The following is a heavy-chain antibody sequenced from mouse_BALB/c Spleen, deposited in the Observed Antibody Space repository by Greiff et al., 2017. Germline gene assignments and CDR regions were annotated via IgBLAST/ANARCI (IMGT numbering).Heavy chain of an antibody. CDR2: ISSGGST. CDR1: GFTFSSYA. D-gene: IGHD1-3*01. J-gene: IGHJ4*01. Sequence: EVQVVESGGGLVKPGGSLKLSCAASGFTFSSYAMSWVRQTPEKRLAWVASISSGGSTYYPDSVKGRFTISSYNARNILYLQMSSLRSEDTAMYYCARGKSYYAMDYWGQGTSVTVSS. CDR3: ARGKSYYAMDY. V-gene: IGHV5-6-5*01.